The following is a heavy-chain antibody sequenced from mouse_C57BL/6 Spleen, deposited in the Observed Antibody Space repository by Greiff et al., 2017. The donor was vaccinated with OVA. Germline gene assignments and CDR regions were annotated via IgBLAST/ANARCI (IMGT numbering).Heavy chain of an antibody. V-gene: IGHV10-3*01. Sequence: EVQLVESGGGLVQPKGSLKLSCAASGFTFNTYAMHWVRQAPGKGLEWVARIRSKSSNYATYYADSVKDRFTISRDDSQSMLYLQMNNLKTEDTAMYYCVRDEGYYGSSYPSYWGQGTLVTVSA. CDR3: VRDEGYYGSSYPSY. CDR1: GFTFNTYA. J-gene: IGHJ3*01. D-gene: IGHD1-1*01. CDR2: IRSKSSNYAT.